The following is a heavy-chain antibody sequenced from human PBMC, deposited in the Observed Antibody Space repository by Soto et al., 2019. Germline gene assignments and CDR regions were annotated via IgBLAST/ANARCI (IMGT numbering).Heavy chain of an antibody. V-gene: IGHV4-59*01. J-gene: IGHJ6*02. D-gene: IGHD1-26*01. CDR3: ARGPSGSYYYYYGMDV. Sequence: SETLSVTCTVSGGSISSYYWSWIRQPPGKGLEWIGYIYYSGSTNYNPSLKSRVTISVDTSKNQFSLKLSSMTAADTAVYYCARGPSGSYYYYYGMDVWGQGTTVTVSS. CDR2: IYYSGST. CDR1: GGSISSYY.